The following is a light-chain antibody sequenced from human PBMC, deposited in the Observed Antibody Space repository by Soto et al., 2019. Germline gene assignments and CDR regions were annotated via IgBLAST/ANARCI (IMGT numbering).Light chain of an antibody. CDR2: KAS. J-gene: IGKJ1*01. V-gene: IGKV1-5*03. CDR3: QQYDKYWT. Sequence: DIQMTQSPSTLSASVGDSVTITCRASNLISSWLAWYQQKPGKAPRLLIDKASRLERGVPSRFSGSESGTEFTLTITSLQADDVATYYCQQYDKYWTFGQGTKVDIK. CDR1: NLISSW.